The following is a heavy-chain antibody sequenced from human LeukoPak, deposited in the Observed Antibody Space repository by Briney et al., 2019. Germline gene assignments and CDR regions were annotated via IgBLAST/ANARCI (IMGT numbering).Heavy chain of an antibody. J-gene: IGHJ3*02. CDR3: AGSSDAFDI. D-gene: IGHD2-15*01. Sequence: GRSLRLSSAASGFTFSSYAMHWVRQAPGKGLEWVAVISYDGSNKYYADSVKGRFTISRDNSKNTLYLQMNSLRAEDTAVYYCAGSSDAFDIWGQGTMVTVSS. V-gene: IGHV3-30*04. CDR1: GFTFSSYA. CDR2: ISYDGSNK.